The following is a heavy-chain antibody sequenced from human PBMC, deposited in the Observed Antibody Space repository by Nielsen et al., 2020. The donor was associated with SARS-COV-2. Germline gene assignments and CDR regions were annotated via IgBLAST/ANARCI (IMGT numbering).Heavy chain of an antibody. V-gene: IGHV1-3*01. Sequence: ASVKVSCKASGYTFTSYAMHWVRQAPGQRLEWMGWINAGNGNTKYSQKFQGRVTITRDTSASTAYMELSSLRSEDTAVYYCARYCSSTSCYSSYYYGMDVWGQGTTVTVSS. CDR2: INAGNGNT. CDR3: ARYCSSTSCYSSYYYGMDV. D-gene: IGHD2-2*01. J-gene: IGHJ6*02. CDR1: GYTFTSYA.